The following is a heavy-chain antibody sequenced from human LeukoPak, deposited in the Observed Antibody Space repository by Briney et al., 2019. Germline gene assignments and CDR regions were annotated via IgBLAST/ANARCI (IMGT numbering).Heavy chain of an antibody. D-gene: IGHD2-2*02. J-gene: IGHJ4*02. CDR1: GFSFNDFV. CDR3: ARVSTSCYIGCSFDN. CDR2: IVGSGDYT. Sequence: GGSLRLSCAASGFSFNDFVMSWVRQAPGKGLEWVSTIVGSGDYTYNADSVKGRFTISRDNSKNTLYLQLSSLRAEDTAIYYCARVSTSCYIGCSFDNWGQGTLVTVSS. V-gene: IGHV3-23*01.